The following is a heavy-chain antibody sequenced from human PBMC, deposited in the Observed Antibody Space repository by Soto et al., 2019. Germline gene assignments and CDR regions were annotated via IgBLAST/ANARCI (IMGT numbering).Heavy chain of an antibody. CDR2: ISSSSSYI. CDR1: GFTFSSYS. Sequence: PGGSLRLSCAASGFTFSSYSMNWARQAPGKGLEWVSSISSSSSYIYYADSVKGRFTISRDNAKNSLYLQMNSLRAEDTAVYYCAREGYNWNYKGDYWGQGTLVTVSS. J-gene: IGHJ4*02. CDR3: AREGYNWNYKGDY. V-gene: IGHV3-21*01. D-gene: IGHD1-7*01.